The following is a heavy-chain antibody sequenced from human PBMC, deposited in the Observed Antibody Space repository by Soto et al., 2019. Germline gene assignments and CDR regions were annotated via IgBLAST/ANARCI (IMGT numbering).Heavy chain of an antibody. V-gene: IGHV4-38-2*02. CDR2: IYHSGST. Sequence: SEPLSLTCAVSGYSISSGYYWGWIRQPPGKGLEWIGSIYHSGSTYYNPSLKSRVTISVDTSKNQFALKLSSVTAADTAVYYCARDLGRIVVVVAGGFDYWGHGTLVTVSS. CDR1: GYSISSGYY. J-gene: IGHJ4*01. D-gene: IGHD2-15*01. CDR3: ARDLGRIVVVVAGGFDY.